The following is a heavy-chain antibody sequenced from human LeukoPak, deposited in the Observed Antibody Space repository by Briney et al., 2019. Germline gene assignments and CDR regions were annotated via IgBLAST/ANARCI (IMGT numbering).Heavy chain of an antibody. J-gene: IGHJ4*02. Sequence: GGSLRLSCAASGFTFSRYWMHWVRQVPGKGLVWVSRINGDESITTYADSVKGRFTISRDNAKNTLYLQMNSLRADDTAVYYCVRALSGDEDYWGQGILVTVSS. CDR1: GFTFSRYW. CDR3: VRALSGDEDY. V-gene: IGHV3-74*01. D-gene: IGHD4-17*01. CDR2: INGDESIT.